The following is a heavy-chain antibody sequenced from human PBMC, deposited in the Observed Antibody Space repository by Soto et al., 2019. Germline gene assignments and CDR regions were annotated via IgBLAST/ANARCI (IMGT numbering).Heavy chain of an antibody. CDR2: ISGDGRST. D-gene: IGHD2-2*01. CDR3: ARVCSTTSCYGAFDI. J-gene: IGHJ3*02. Sequence: EVQLVESGGGWVQPGGSLRLSCAASGFTFSTYAIHWVRQAPGKGLEYVSLISGDGRSTYYANSVKGRFTISRDNSKNPLYLQMGSLRAEDMAVYYCARVCSTTSCYGAFDIWGQGTMVIVSS. V-gene: IGHV3-64*01. CDR1: GFTFSTYA.